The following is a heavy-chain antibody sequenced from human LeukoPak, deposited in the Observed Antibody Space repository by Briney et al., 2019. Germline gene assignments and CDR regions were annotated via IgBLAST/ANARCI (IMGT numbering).Heavy chain of an antibody. D-gene: IGHD3/OR15-3a*01. Sequence: SEALSLTCTVSGGSISSYYWSWIRQPPGKGLEWIGYIYYSGSTNYNPSLKSRVTISVDTSKNQFSLKLSSVTAADTAVYYCARLIAAWTDYYMDVWGKGTTVTVSS. V-gene: IGHV4-59*08. CDR3: ARLIAAWTDYYMDV. J-gene: IGHJ6*03. CDR1: GGSISSYY. CDR2: IYYSGST.